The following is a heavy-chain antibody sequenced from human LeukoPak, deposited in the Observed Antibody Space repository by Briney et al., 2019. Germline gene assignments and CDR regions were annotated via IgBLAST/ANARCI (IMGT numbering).Heavy chain of an antibody. CDR3: AREHYDFWSGYYRNWFDP. D-gene: IGHD3-3*01. CDR1: GGSISSGDYH. V-gene: IGHV4-30-4*08. CDR2: IYYSGST. Sequence: SETLSLTCTVSGGSISSGDYHWSWIRQPPGKGLEWIGYIYYSGSTYYNPSLKSRVTISVDTSKNQFSLKLSSVTAADTAVYYCAREHYDFWSGYYRNWFDPWGQGTLVTVSS. J-gene: IGHJ5*02.